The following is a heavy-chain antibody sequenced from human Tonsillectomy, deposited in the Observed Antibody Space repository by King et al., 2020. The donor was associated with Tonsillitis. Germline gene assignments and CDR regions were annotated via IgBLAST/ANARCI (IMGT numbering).Heavy chain of an antibody. CDR3: SGHLWGTGFFHH. D-gene: IGHD3-16*01. CDR2: INAGSGDT. CDR1: GYTFTTYA. J-gene: IGHJ4*02. Sequence: QLVQSGAEVKKPGASVKVSCKGSGYTFTTYAMHWVRQAPGQSLEWMGWINAGSGDTKYSQNFQDRVTITRDTSASTAYLELSSLRSEDTAVYYCSGHLWGTGFFHHWGQGTLVAVSS. V-gene: IGHV1-3*01.